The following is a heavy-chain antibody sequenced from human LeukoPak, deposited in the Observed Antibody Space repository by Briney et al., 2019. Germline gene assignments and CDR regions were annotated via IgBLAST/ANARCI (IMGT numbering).Heavy chain of an antibody. CDR2: IYPGDSDT. J-gene: IGHJ4*02. CDR1: GYKFTTYW. D-gene: IGHD3-10*01. Sequence: GESLKISCKGSGYKFTTYWIGWVRQMPGKGLEWMGLIYPGDSDTRYSPSFQGQVTISADKSISTAYLQWSSLKASDTAMYYCTRLDGSGTYSRGPDYWGQGTLVTVS. V-gene: IGHV5-51*01. CDR3: TRLDGSGTYSRGPDY.